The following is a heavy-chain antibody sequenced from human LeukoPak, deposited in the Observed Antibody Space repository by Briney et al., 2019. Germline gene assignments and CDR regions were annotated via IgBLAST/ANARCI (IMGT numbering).Heavy chain of an antibody. Sequence: GGSLRVSCAASGFTFSSYGMHWVRPAPGKGLEWVAVIWYDGSNKYYADSVKGRFTISRDNSKSTLYLKINSLRAEDTAVYYCARDLPHNCGGDCPWVYWGQGTLVTVSS. J-gene: IGHJ4*02. D-gene: IGHD2-21*02. V-gene: IGHV3-33*01. CDR3: ARDLPHNCGGDCPWVY. CDR1: GFTFSSYG. CDR2: IWYDGSNK.